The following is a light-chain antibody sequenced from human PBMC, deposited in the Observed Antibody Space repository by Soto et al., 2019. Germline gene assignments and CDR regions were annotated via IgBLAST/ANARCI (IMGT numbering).Light chain of an antibody. Sequence: QSPLTQPASVSGSPGQSITISCTGTSSDVGGYNYVSWYQQHPGKAPKLMIYDVSNRPSGVSNRFSGSKSGNTASLTISGLQAEYEADYYCSSYTSSSTVVFGGGTKLTVL. CDR1: SSDVGGYNY. CDR2: DVS. CDR3: SSYTSSSTVV. V-gene: IGLV2-14*01. J-gene: IGLJ2*01.